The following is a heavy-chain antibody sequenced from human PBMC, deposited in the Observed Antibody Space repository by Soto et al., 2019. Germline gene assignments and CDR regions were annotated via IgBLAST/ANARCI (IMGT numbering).Heavy chain of an antibody. J-gene: IGHJ4*02. D-gene: IGHD6-13*01. CDR1: GFTFSNAW. CDR3: TTDRRYSSSCHY. Sequence: GSLRLSCAASGFTFSNAWMSWVRQAPGKGLEWVGRIKSKTDGGTTDYAAPVKGRFTISRDDSKNTLYLQMNSLKTEDTAVYYCTTDRRYSSSCHYWGQGTLVTVSS. CDR2: IKSKTDGGTT. V-gene: IGHV3-15*01.